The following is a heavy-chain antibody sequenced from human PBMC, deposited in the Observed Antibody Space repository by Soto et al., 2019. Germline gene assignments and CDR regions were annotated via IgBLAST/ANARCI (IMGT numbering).Heavy chain of an antibody. CDR2: IKQDGSEE. Sequence: SGAAGGGNFNTYWLYWVRQSTGKWLQWLANIKQDGSEEYYVDSVKGRFTISRDNAKNSLYLQMNSLRAEDTAVYYCARDPEKYSGSDLGIYYWGQGTLVTVSS. CDR1: GGNFNTYW. V-gene: IGHV3-7*01. D-gene: IGHD5-12*01. J-gene: IGHJ4*02. CDR3: ARDPEKYSGSDLGIYY.